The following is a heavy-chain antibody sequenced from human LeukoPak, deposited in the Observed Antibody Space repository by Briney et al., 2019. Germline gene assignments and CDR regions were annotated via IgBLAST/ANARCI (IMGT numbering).Heavy chain of an antibody. D-gene: IGHD3-3*01. CDR1: GGTFSSYA. V-gene: IGHV1-69*13. CDR3: ARGPNVRFLEWPPIYYYYMDV. Sequence: SVKVSCKASGGTFSSYAISWVRQAPGQGLEWMGGIIPIFGTANYAQKFQGRVTITADESTSTAYMELSSLRSEDTAVYYCARGPNVRFLEWPPIYYYYMDVWGKGTTVTVSS. J-gene: IGHJ6*03. CDR2: IIPIFGTA.